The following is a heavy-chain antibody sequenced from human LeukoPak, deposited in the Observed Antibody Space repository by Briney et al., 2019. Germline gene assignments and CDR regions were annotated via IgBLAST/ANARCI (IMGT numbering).Heavy chain of an antibody. CDR3: ARDLKWLRLGIGEY. V-gene: IGHV3-7*01. Sequence: PGGSLRLSCAASGFTFSSYWMSWVRQAPGKGLEWVANIKQDGSEKYSVDSVKGRFTISRDNAKNSLYLQMNSLRAEDTAVYYCARDLKWLRLGIGEYWGQGTLVTVSS. CDR2: IKQDGSEK. CDR1: GFTFSSYW. J-gene: IGHJ4*02. D-gene: IGHD5-12*01.